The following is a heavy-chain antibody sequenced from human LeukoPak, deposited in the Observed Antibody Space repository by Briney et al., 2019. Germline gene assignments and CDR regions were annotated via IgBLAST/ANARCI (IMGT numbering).Heavy chain of an antibody. V-gene: IGHV1-2*02. CDR2: INPNSGGT. CDR1: GYTFTAYY. J-gene: IGHJ4*02. Sequence: GASVKVSCKASGYTFTAYYMHWVRQAPGQGLEWMGWINPNSGGTNYAQKFQGRVTMTRDTSISTAYMELSRLRSDDTAVYYCARGSIAARLTRQYFDYWGQGTLVTVSS. D-gene: IGHD6-6*01. CDR3: ARGSIAARLTRQYFDY.